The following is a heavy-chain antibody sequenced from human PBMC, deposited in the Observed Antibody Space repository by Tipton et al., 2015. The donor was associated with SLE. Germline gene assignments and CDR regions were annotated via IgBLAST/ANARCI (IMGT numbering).Heavy chain of an antibody. V-gene: IGHV4-39*07. CDR1: GGSFSGGSYY. CDR3: ARGADP. J-gene: IGHJ5*02. CDR2: IYYSGST. Sequence: TLSLTCAVYGGSFSGGSYYWSWIRQPPGKGLEWIGSIYYSGSTYYNPSLKSRVTISVDTSKNQFSLKLSSVTAADTAVYYCARGADPWGQGTLVTVSS.